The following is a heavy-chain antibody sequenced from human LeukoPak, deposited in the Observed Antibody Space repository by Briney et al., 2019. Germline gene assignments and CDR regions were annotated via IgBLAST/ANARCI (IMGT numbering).Heavy chain of an antibody. CDR3: ARAGDSMYSYGYFDY. J-gene: IGHJ4*02. D-gene: IGHD5-18*01. CDR2: INPNSGGT. V-gene: IGHV1-2*02. Sequence: ASVKVSCKASGYTFTYYSIHWVRQAPGQGLEWMGWINPNSGGTNYAQIFQGRVTMTSDTSITTAYMELSRLSSVTAADTAVYYCARAGDSMYSYGYFDYWGQGTLVTVSS. CDR1: GYTFTYYS.